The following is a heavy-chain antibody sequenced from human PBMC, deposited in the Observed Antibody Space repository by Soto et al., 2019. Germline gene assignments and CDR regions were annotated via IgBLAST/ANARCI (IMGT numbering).Heavy chain of an antibody. CDR3: ARASPVVTDV. D-gene: IGHD5-18*01. Sequence: QVQLQESGPGLVNPSQTLSLTCTVSGGSISSGDYYWSWIRQPPGKGLEWIGYIYYSGSTYYNQSLERRVTISVATSKNQFSLKLSSVTAADTAVYYCARASPVVTDVWGQGTTVTVSS. CDR2: IYYSGST. V-gene: IGHV4-30-4*01. CDR1: GGSISSGDYY. J-gene: IGHJ6*02.